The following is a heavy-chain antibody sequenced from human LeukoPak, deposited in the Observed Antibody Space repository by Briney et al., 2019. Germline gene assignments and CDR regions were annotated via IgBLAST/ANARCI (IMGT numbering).Heavy chain of an antibody. CDR1: GFTFSSYW. D-gene: IGHD5-12*01. J-gene: IGHJ4*02. Sequence: GGSLRLSCAASGFTFSSYWMHWVRQAPGKGLVWVSRINSDGSSITYADSVKGRFTISRDNAKNTLYLQMNSLRVEGTAVYYCAREGRVSGYDFDCWGQGTLVTVSS. V-gene: IGHV3-74*03. CDR3: AREGRVSGYDFDC. CDR2: INSDGSSI.